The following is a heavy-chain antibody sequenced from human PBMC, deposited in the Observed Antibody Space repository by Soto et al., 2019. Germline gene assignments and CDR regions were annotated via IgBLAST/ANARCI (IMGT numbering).Heavy chain of an antibody. CDR1: GYTFTSYG. Sequence: QVQLVQSGAEVKKPGASVKVSCKASGYTFTSYGISWVRQAPGQGLEWMGWISAYNGNTNYAQKLQGRVTMTTDTSTSTAYMELRSLRADDTAVYYCARDARPFWSGYYTSDYWGQGTLVTVSS. CDR2: ISAYNGNT. CDR3: ARDARPFWSGYYTSDY. J-gene: IGHJ4*02. D-gene: IGHD3-3*01. V-gene: IGHV1-18*01.